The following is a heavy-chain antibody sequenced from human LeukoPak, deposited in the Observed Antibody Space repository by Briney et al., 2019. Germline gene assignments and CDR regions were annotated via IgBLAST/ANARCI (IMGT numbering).Heavy chain of an antibody. CDR2: IDGDGGST. V-gene: IGHV3-74*01. CDR1: GFTFSSYW. CDR3: ARGSYAHYGMDV. Sequence: PGGSLRLSCAASGFTFSSYWMHWVRQAPGKGLVWVSLIDGDGGSTIYADSVKGRFTISRDKAEHTLYLQMNSLRVEDTAVYFCARGSYAHYGMDVWGQGTTVTVSS. J-gene: IGHJ6*02. D-gene: IGHD1-26*01.